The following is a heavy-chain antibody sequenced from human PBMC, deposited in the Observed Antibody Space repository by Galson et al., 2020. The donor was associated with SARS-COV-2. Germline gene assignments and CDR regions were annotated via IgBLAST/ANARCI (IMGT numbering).Heavy chain of an antibody. CDR1: GYTFTSYG. D-gene: IGHD3-3*01. CDR3: ARWFGVVIIPHYYYYMGV. CDR2: ISAYNGNT. V-gene: IGHV1-18*01. J-gene: IGHJ6*03. Sequence: ASVKVSCKASGYTFTSYGISWVRQAPGQGLEWMGWISAYNGNTNYAQKLQGRVTMTTDTSTSTAYMELRSLRSDDTAVYYCARWFGVVIIPHYYYYMGVWGKGTTGTVSS.